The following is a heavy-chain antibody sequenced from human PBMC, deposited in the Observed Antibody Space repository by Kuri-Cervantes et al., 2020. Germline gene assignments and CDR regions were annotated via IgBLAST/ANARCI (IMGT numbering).Heavy chain of an antibody. V-gene: IGHV4-30-2*03. CDR1: GGSISSGGYS. CDR2: IYYSGST. J-gene: IGHJ5*02. CDR3: ARHERILWFGEFPTDP. Sequence: SCAVSGGSISSGGYSWSWTRQPPGKGLEWIGSIYYSGSTYYNPSLKSRVTISVDTSKNQFSLKLSSVTAADTAVYYCARHERILWFGEFPTDPWGQGTLVTVSS. D-gene: IGHD3-10*01.